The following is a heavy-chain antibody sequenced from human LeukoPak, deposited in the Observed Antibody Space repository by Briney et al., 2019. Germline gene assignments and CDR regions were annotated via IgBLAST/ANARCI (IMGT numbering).Heavy chain of an antibody. Sequence: GGSLRLSCAASGFTFSSYAMSWVRQAPGKGLEWVSGITSGGSTYKVDSVKGRFTISRDNSKNTLYLQMNSLRAEDTAVYYCARGGIPYSSGWYNYWGQGTLVTVSS. CDR3: ARGGIPYSSGWYNY. CDR1: GFTFSSYA. J-gene: IGHJ4*02. V-gene: IGHV3-23*01. CDR2: ITSGGST. D-gene: IGHD6-19*01.